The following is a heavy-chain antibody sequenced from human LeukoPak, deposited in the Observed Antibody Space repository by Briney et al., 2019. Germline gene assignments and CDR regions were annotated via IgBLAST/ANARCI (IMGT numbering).Heavy chain of an antibody. V-gene: IGHV3-30*04. CDR3: AKVPYITGTTFYYYYYMDV. Sequence: GRSLRLSCAASGFTFSSYAMHWVRQAPGKGLEWVAVISYDGSNKYYADSVKGRFTISRDNSKNTLYLQMNSLRAEDTAVYYCAKVPYITGTTFYYYYYMDVWGKGTTVTISS. J-gene: IGHJ6*03. CDR2: ISYDGSNK. D-gene: IGHD1-20*01. CDR1: GFTFSSYA.